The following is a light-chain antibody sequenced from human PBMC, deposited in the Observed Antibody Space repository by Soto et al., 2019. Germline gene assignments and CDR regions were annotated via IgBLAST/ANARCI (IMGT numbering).Light chain of an antibody. CDR3: QQYNNWPRT. J-gene: IGKJ1*01. V-gene: IGKV3D-15*01. Sequence: EVVLTQSPATLSLSPGGRATLSCRASQSVGLSLAWYQQKPGQAPRLVIYDIFTRATGVPTRISGSGSGTEFTLTISSLQSEDFAVYYCQQYNNWPRTFGQGTKVDIK. CDR2: DIF. CDR1: QSVGLS.